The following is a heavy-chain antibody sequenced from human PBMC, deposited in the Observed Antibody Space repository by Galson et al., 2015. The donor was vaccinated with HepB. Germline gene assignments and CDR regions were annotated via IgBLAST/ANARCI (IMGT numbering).Heavy chain of an antibody. CDR1: GYTFTGYY. Sequence: SVKVSCKASGYTFTGYYMHWVRQAPGQGLEWMGGIIPIFGTANYAQKFQGRVTITADESTSTAYMELSSLRSEDTAVYYCARDCSSTSCSAPKDSSNYWYFDLWGRGTLVTVSS. CDR2: IIPIFGTA. V-gene: IGHV1-69*13. D-gene: IGHD2-2*01. J-gene: IGHJ2*01. CDR3: ARDCSSTSCSAPKDSSNYWYFDL.